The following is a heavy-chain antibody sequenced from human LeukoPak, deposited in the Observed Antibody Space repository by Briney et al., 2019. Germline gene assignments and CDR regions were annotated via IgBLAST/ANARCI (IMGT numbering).Heavy chain of an antibody. CDR1: GGTFNNDA. D-gene: IGHD3-3*01. Sequence: ASVKVSCKTSGGTFNNDAINWVRQAPGQGLELMGGIIPVLGTSNYLKKFQGRVTFAADKSANTAYMELNSLRSEDTAVYYCARSRSFDWFLDVWGRGTLVTVSS. J-gene: IGHJ2*01. CDR3: ARSRSFDWFLDV. V-gene: IGHV1-69*10. CDR2: IIPVLGTS.